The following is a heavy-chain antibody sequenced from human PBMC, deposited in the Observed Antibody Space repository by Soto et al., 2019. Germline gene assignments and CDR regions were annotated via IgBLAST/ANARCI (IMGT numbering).Heavy chain of an antibody. CDR3: ASSGSYWGIDY. D-gene: IGHD1-26*01. CDR2: INAGNGNT. J-gene: IGHJ4*02. Sequence: ASVKVSCKASGYTFTSYAMHWVRQAPGQRLEWMGWINAGNGNTKYSQKLQGRVTITRDTSASTAYMELSSLRSEDTAVYYCASSGSYWGIDYWGQGTLVTVSS. V-gene: IGHV1-3*01. CDR1: GYTFTSYA.